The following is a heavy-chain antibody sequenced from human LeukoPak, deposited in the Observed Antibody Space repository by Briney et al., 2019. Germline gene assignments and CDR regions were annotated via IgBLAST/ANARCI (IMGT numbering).Heavy chain of an antibody. CDR3: ARDNRDYDFWSGLGYYYYYYMDV. D-gene: IGHD3-3*01. Sequence: PGGSLRLSCAASGFTFSSYSMNWVRQAPGKGLEWVSSISSSSSYIYHADSVKGRFTISRDNAKNSLYLQMNSLRAEDTAVYYCARDNRDYDFWSGLGYYYYYYMDVWGKGTTVTVSS. CDR1: GFTFSSYS. V-gene: IGHV3-21*01. J-gene: IGHJ6*03. CDR2: ISSSSSYI.